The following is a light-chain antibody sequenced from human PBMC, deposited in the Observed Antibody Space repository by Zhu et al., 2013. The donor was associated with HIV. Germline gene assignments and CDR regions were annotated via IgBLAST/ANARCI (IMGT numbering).Light chain of an antibody. CDR1: SSDVGGYNY. Sequence: QSALTQPASVSGSPGQSITISCTGTSSDVGGYNYVSWYQQHPGKAPKLIIYDVNNRPSGVSNRFSGSKSGNVATLIISGLQPEDEADYFCSSYTNRKTWVFGGGTRLTVL. V-gene: IGLV2-14*01. J-gene: IGLJ3*02. CDR3: SSYTNRKTWV. CDR2: DVN.